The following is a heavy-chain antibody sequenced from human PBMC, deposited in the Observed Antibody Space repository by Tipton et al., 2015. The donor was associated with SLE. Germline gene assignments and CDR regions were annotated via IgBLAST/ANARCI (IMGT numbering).Heavy chain of an antibody. J-gene: IGHJ3*02. CDR1: GGSISSGSYY. CDR2: IYSSGST. V-gene: IGHV4-61*09. Sequence: TLSLTCTVSGGSISSGSYYWSWIRQPAGKGLEWIGNIYSSGSTNYNPSLKSRVTISVDTSNNEFSLNLKSVTAPDTAVYYCARGPYYDWAFHIWGPGTVVAVSS. D-gene: IGHD3-22*01. CDR3: ARGPYYDWAFHI.